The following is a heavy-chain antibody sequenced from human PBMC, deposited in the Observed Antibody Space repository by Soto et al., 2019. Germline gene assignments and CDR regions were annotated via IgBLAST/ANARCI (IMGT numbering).Heavy chain of an antibody. J-gene: IGHJ4*02. CDR1: GVSISSYY. V-gene: IGHV4-59*08. CDR3: ARHNYGSGSTYFDY. Sequence: PSETLSLTCTVSGVSISSYYWSWLWQPPGKGLEWIGYIYYSGSTNYNPSLKSRVTISVDTSKNQFSLKLNSMTAADTAVYYCARHNYGSGSTYFDYWGQGTLVTVSS. D-gene: IGHD3-10*01. CDR2: IYYSGST.